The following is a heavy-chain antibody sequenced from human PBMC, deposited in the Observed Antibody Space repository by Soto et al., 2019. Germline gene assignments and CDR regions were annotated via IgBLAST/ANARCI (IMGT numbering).Heavy chain of an antibody. Sequence: PGGSLRLSCAASGFIFSGNWMSWVRQAPGKGLEWVANIKQDGSERRYVDSVEGRFSISRDNAKNSLYLQMNTLVVEDTATYYCARYHFDDYAFDSWGQGTPVTVSS. J-gene: IGHJ4*02. D-gene: IGHD4-17*01. CDR1: GFIFSGNW. V-gene: IGHV3-7*04. CDR3: ARYHFDDYAFDS. CDR2: IKQDGSER.